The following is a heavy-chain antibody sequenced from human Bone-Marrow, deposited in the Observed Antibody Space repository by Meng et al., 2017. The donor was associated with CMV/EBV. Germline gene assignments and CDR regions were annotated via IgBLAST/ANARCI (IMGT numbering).Heavy chain of an antibody. J-gene: IGHJ6*02. CDR3: ARDQFAGDYYYYGMDV. V-gene: IGHV3-74*01. Sequence: GESLKISCAASGFTFSSYWMHWVRQAPGKGLVWVSRINSDGSSTSYADPVKGRFTISRDNAKNSLYLQMNSLRAEDTAVYYCARDQFAGDYYYYGMDVWGQGTTVTVSS. CDR1: GFTFSSYW. CDR2: INSDGSST. D-gene: IGHD1-26*01.